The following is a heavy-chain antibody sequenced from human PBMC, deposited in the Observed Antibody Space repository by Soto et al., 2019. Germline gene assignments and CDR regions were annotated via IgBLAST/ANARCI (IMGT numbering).Heavy chain of an antibody. Sequence: GGSLRLSCAASGLTFNRYWMHWVRHAPGKGLVWVSHINTDGSNTNYADSVKGRFTISRDNAKSTLFLQMNSLRDEDTAVYYCAREFCSGGNCYTYYFDPWGQGIPVTISS. CDR3: AREFCSGGNCYTYYFDP. J-gene: IGHJ5*02. D-gene: IGHD2-15*01. CDR1: GLTFNRYW. CDR2: INTDGSNT. V-gene: IGHV3-74*01.